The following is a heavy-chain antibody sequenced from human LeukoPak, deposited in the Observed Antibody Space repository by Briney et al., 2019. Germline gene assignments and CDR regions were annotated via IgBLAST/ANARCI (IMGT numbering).Heavy chain of an antibody. CDR1: GYTFTSYD. CDR3: ARRYCSGGSCFRRRRYFDC. V-gene: IGHV1-8*01. J-gene: IGHJ4*02. Sequence: ASVKVSFKASGYTFTSYDINWVRQATGQGLEWMGWMNPNSGNTGYAQKFQGRVTMTRNTSISTAYMELSSLRSEDTAVYYCARRYCSGGSCFRRRRYFDCWGQGTLVTVSS. CDR2: MNPNSGNT. D-gene: IGHD2-15*01.